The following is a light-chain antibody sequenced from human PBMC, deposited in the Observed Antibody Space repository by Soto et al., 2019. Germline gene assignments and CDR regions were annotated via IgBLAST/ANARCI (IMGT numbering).Light chain of an antibody. CDR3: QAWDSSSVE. CDR2: EDT. V-gene: IGLV3-1*01. J-gene: IGLJ2*01. Sequence: SSELTQSPSVSVSPGQTATITCSGDKLGDKYAYWYQQKPGQSPVVVIYEDTKRPSGIPERFSGSNSGNTATLTISGTQAMDEADYYCQAWDSSSVEFGGGTQLTVL. CDR1: KLGDKY.